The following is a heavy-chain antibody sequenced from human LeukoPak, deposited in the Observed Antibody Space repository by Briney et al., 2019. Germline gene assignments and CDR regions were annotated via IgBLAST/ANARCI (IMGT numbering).Heavy chain of an antibody. CDR1: GFTFSSYS. CDR2: ISSSSSYI. Sequence: PGGSLRLSCAAPGFTFSSYSMNWVHQAPGKGLEWVSSISSSSSYIYYADSVKGRFTISRDNAKNSLYLQMNSLRAEDTAVYYCARDGYNWIKDAFDIWGQGTMVTVSS. J-gene: IGHJ3*02. CDR3: ARDGYNWIKDAFDI. V-gene: IGHV3-21*01. D-gene: IGHD1/OR15-1a*01.